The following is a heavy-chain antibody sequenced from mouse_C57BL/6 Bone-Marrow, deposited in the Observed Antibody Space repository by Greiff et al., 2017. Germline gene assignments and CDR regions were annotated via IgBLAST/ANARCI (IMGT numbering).Heavy chain of an antibody. D-gene: IGHD1-1*01. Sequence: QVQLQQSGPELVKPGASVKISCKASGYAFSSSWMNWVKQRPGKGLEWIGRIYPGDGDPNYNGKFKGKATLTADKSSSTAYMQLSSLTSEDSAVYFCARPYYYGSSQYYYAMDYWVKEPQSPSPQ. V-gene: IGHV1-82*01. J-gene: IGHJ4*01. CDR2: IYPGDGDP. CDR3: ARPYYYGSSQYYYAMDY. CDR1: GYAFSSSW.